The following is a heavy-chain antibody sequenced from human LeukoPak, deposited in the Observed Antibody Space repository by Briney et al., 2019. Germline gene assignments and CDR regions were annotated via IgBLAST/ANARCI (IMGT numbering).Heavy chain of an antibody. CDR3: ARSATVTTGYFDY. V-gene: IGHV4-39*07. D-gene: IGHD4-17*01. J-gene: IGHJ4*02. CDR1: GGSISSTGHY. Sequence: SETLSLTCSVSGGSISSTGHYWGWIRQSPEKGLDWIGSIYSNGNTYYNPSVKSLVTMSVDTSKNQFSLKLTSMTAAETAVYYCARSATVTTGYFDYWGQGALVTVSS. CDR2: IYSNGNT.